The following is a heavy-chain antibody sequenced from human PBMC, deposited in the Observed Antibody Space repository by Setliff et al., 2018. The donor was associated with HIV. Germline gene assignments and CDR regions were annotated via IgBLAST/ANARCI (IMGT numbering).Heavy chain of an antibody. CDR2: IHSSGTT. D-gene: IGHD3-22*01. Sequence: SETLSLTCSVSGDSIGAYHWSWIRQPPGRGLEWIGYIHSSGTTHYNPSLSSRVTISVDTSKNQFSLKLKSVTAADTAVYYCAREDTTGYYSLSAFDIWGQGTLVTVSS. CDR3: AREDTTGYYSLSAFDI. V-gene: IGHV4-59*12. J-gene: IGHJ3*02. CDR1: GDSIGAYH.